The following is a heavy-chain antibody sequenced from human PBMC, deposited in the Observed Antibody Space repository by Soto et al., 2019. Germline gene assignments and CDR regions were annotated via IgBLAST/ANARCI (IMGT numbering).Heavy chain of an antibody. Sequence: SETLSLTCSVSGGSVSHRSYYWGWIRQPPGKGLEWIGSISYGGSPSYNPSLKSRVIIFIDTSKNQFSLKMTSLTAADTAVYSCAGHPRYNQVPYWGQGTLVTVSS. V-gene: IGHV4-39*01. CDR3: AGHPRYNQVPY. CDR2: ISYGGSP. J-gene: IGHJ4*02. D-gene: IGHD1-1*01. CDR1: GGSVSHRSYY.